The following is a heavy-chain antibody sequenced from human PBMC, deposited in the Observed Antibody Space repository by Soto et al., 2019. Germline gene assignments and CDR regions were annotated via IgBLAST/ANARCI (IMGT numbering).Heavy chain of an antibody. J-gene: IGHJ1*01. CDR2: IYYSGST. Sequence: SETLSLTCTVSGGSISSSSYYWGWIRQPPGKGLEWIGSIYYSGSTYYNPSLKSRVTISVDTSKNQFSLKLSSVTAADTAVYYCARQDQNRRFQHWGQGTLVTVSS. V-gene: IGHV4-39*01. CDR1: GGSISSSSYY. CDR3: ARQDQNRRFQH.